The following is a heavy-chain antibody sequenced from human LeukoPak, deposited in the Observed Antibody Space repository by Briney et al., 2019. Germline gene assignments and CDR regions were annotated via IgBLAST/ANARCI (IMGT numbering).Heavy chain of an antibody. V-gene: IGHV4-30-4*01. Sequence: SETLSLTCTASGGPISSGDYYWSWVRQPPGKGLEWIAYIYYSGSAYYNPSLESRLTISVDTSKNQFSLKVRSMTAADTAVYYCAREVNIPTGATDDAFDIWGQGTMVTVSS. D-gene: IGHD1-1*01. CDR1: GGPISSGDYY. CDR2: IYYSGSA. CDR3: AREVNIPTGATDDAFDI. J-gene: IGHJ3*02.